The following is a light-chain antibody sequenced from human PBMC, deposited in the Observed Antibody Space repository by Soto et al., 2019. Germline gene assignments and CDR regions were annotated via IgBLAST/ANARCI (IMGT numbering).Light chain of an antibody. CDR2: DVS. CDR1: SSDVGGYNY. Sequence: QSALTQPASVSGSPGQSITISCTGTSSDVGGYNYVSWYQQRPGKAPKLMIYDVSNRPSGVSNRFSGSKSGNTASLTISGLQAEDEADYYCSSYTSSSPFSVFGTGTKVTVL. J-gene: IGLJ1*01. CDR3: SSYTSSSPFSV. V-gene: IGLV2-14*01.